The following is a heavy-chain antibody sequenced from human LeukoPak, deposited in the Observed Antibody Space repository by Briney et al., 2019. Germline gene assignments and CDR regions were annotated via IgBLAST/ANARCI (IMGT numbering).Heavy chain of an antibody. J-gene: IGHJ4*02. CDR3: AKKGLVGATDLRAFDY. Sequence: GGSLRLSCAPSGFTFSSYAMSWVRQAPGKGLEWVSGISSGGSGIYYADSVKGRFTISRDNSKNTLNLQMNSLRVEDTAVYYCAKKGLVGATDLRAFDYWGQGTLVTVSS. CDR1: GFTFSSYA. V-gene: IGHV3-23*03. D-gene: IGHD1-26*01. CDR2: ISSGGSGI.